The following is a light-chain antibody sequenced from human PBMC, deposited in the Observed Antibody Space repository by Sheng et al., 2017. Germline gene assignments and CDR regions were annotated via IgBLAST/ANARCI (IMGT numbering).Light chain of an antibody. V-gene: IGKV1-5*03. CDR1: QSIGSW. J-gene: IGKJ4*01. CDR3: QQYDNDPLT. Sequence: DIQMTQSPSTLSASVGDRVTITCRASQSIGSWLAWYQQKPGKAPKLLIYKASILESVVPSRFSGSGSGTEFTLTISSLQPDDFATYYCQQYDNDPLTFGGGPRWRSN. CDR2: KAS.